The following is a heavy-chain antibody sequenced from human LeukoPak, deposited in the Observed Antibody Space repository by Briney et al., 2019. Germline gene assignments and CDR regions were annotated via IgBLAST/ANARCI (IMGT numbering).Heavy chain of an antibody. Sequence: ASVKVSCKASGYTFTGYYMHWVRQAPGQGLEWMGRIIPILGIANYAQKFQGRVTITADKSTSTAYMELSSLRSEDTAVYYCASRSKTGTYAYWGQGTLVTVSS. CDR2: IIPILGIA. D-gene: IGHD1-1*01. CDR3: ASRSKTGTYAY. V-gene: IGHV1-69*02. CDR1: GYTFTGYY. J-gene: IGHJ4*02.